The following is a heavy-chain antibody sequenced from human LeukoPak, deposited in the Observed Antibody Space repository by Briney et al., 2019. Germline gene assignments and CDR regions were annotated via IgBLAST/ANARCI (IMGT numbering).Heavy chain of an antibody. D-gene: IGHD3-22*01. J-gene: IGHJ2*01. CDR1: GGSFSGYY. CDR3: ARHGGSGYYYVYWYFDL. V-gene: IGHV4-34*01. CDR2: INHSGST. Sequence: SETLSLTCAVYGGSFSGYYWSWIRQPPGKGLEWIGEINHSGSTNYNPSLKSRVTISVDTSKNQFSLKLSTVTAADTAVYYCARHGGSGYYYVYWYFDLWGRGTLVTVSS.